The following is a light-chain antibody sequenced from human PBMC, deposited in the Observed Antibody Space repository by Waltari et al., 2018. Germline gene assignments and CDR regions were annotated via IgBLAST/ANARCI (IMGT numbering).Light chain of an antibody. V-gene: IGKV3-11*01. J-gene: IGKJ2*01. CDR3: QQRSNWPGT. CDR1: QSVSSY. CDR2: DAS. Sequence: EIVLTQSPATLSLYTGERATLSCRASQSVSSYLGWYQQKHGQAPRLLIYDASNRATGIPARFSGSGSGTDFTLTISSLEPEDFAVYYCQQRSNWPGTFGQGTKLEI.